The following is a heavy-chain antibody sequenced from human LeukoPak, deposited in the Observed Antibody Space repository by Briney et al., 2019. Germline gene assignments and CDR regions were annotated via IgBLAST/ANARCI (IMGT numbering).Heavy chain of an antibody. CDR2: IYYSGST. V-gene: IGHV4-59*01. J-gene: IGHJ2*01. CDR1: GGSISSYY. Sequence: SETLSLTCTVSGGSISSYYWSWFRQTPGKGPEWIGYIYYSGSTKYNPSLKSRATISVDRSKNQFSLKLNSVTAADTAVYYCARYWGVQLWPHWYFDLWGRGSLVTVSS. CDR3: ARYWGVQLWPHWYFDL. D-gene: IGHD5-18*01.